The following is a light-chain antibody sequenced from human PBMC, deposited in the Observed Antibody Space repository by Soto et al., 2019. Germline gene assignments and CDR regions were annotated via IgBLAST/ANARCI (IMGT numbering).Light chain of an antibody. CDR2: AAS. V-gene: IGKV1-39*01. Sequence: DIQMTQSPSSLSASVGDRVTITCRASQSISSYLNWYQQKPGKAPKLLIYAASSLQSGVPSRFSGSGSGTDFTLTISSLQPEDFATYYCQQSYRTLWRLGQGTKV. CDR3: QQSYRTLWR. J-gene: IGKJ1*01. CDR1: QSISSY.